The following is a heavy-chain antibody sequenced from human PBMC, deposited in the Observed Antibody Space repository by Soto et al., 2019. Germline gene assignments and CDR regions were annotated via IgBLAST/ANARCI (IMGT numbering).Heavy chain of an antibody. Sequence: QVQLVESGGGVVQPGRSLRLSCAASGFTFSSYGMHWVRQAPGKGLEWVAVISYDGSNKYYADSVKGRFTISRDNSKNTLYLQMNSLRAEDTAVYYCAKGGSSWYAFDIWGQGTMVTVSS. V-gene: IGHV3-30*18. CDR3: AKGGSSWYAFDI. CDR1: GFTFSSYG. CDR2: ISYDGSNK. J-gene: IGHJ3*02. D-gene: IGHD6-13*01.